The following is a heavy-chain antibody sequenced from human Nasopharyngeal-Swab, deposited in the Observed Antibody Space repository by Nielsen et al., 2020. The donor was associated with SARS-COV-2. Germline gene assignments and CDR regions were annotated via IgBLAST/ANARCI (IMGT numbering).Heavy chain of an antibody. J-gene: IGHJ6*02. CDR3: AIDYGSGTYGLDV. Sequence: GESLKISCKGSGYRFSTYWINWVRQMPGKGLEWMGTIYPGDSDTRYSPSFQGQVSISVDKSITTAYLQWNSLKASDTATYFCAIDYGSGTYGLDVWSQGTRVTVSS. CDR1: GYRFSTYW. D-gene: IGHD3-10*01. CDR2: IYPGDSDT. V-gene: IGHV5-51*01.